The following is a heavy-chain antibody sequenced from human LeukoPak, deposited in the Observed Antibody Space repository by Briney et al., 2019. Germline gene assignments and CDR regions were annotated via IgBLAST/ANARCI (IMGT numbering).Heavy chain of an antibody. V-gene: IGHV4-34*01. Sequence: PSETLSLTCAVYGGSFSGYYWSWIRQPPGKGLEWIGEINHSGSTNYNPSLKSRVTISVDMSRSQFSLKLSSVTAADTAVYYCAREYGGITFGGVTVRSDYWGQGTLVTVSS. CDR1: GGSFSGYY. CDR2: INHSGST. CDR3: AREYGGITFGGVTVRSDY. D-gene: IGHD3-16*02. J-gene: IGHJ4*02.